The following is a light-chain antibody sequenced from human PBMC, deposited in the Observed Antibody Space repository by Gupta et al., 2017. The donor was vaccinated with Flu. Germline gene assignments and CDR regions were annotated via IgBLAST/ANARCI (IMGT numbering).Light chain of an antibody. V-gene: IGLV1-51*01. CDR1: SSNIGNNH. J-gene: IGLJ7*01. Sequence: QSVLTQPPSVSAAAGEKVTISCSGSSSNIGNNHVSWYQQLPGTTPNLLIYDNNKRPSGIPDRFSGSKSGTSAPLGITGLQTGDAADYYCGPWDNRLSAALFGGGTQLTVL. CDR2: DNN. CDR3: GPWDNRLSAAL.